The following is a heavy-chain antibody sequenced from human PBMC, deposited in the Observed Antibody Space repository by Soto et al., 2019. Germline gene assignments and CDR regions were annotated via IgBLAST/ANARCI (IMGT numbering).Heavy chain of an antibody. V-gene: IGHV1-69*01. J-gene: IGHJ6*02. CDR1: GGTFSSYA. Sequence: QVQLVQSGAEVKKPGSSVKVSCKASGGTFSSYAISWVRQAPGQGLEWMGGIIPIFGTANYAQKFQGRVTITADEPTSTAYMELSSLRSEDTAVYYCARGGRAYYYYYYGMDVWGQGTTVTVSS. CDR3: ARGGRAYYYYYYGMDV. CDR2: IIPIFGTA.